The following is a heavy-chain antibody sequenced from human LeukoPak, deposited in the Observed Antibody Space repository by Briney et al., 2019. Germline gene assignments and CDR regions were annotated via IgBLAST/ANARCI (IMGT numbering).Heavy chain of an antibody. D-gene: IGHD2-15*01. CDR2: ISAYNGNT. CDR1: GYTFSGNF. Sequence: ASVKVSCKASGYTFSGNFVHWVRQAPGQGLEWMGWISAYNGNTNYAQKLQGRVTMTTDTSTSTAYMELRSLRSDDTAVYYCARVVVVADYWGQGTLVTVSS. V-gene: IGHV1-18*04. J-gene: IGHJ4*02. CDR3: ARVVVVADY.